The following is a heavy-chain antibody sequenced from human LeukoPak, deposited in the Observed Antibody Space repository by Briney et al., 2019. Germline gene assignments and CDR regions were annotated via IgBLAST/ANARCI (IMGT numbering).Heavy chain of an antibody. CDR1: GGSFSGYY. Sequence: SETLSLTCAVYGGSFSGYYWSWIRQPPGKGLEWIGEINHNGSTNYNPSLKSRVTISVDTSKNQFSLKLSSVTAADTAVYYCAREFHYYGSGSSFGYWGQGTLVTVSS. V-gene: IGHV4-34*01. D-gene: IGHD3-10*01. CDR3: AREFHYYGSGSSFGY. CDR2: INHNGST. J-gene: IGHJ4*02.